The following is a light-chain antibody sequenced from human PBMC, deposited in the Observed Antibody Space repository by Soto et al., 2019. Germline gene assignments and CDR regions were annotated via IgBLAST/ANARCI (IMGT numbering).Light chain of an antibody. CDR3: QQSYSTPRT. V-gene: IGKV1-39*01. J-gene: IGKJ1*01. CDR1: QSISSY. Sequence: DIQMTQSPSSLSASVGDRVTITCRASQSISSYLNWYQQKPGKAPNLLIYAASSLQSGVPSRFSGSGSGTEFTLTISSLQPADFATYYCQQSYSTPRTFGQGTKVEIK. CDR2: AAS.